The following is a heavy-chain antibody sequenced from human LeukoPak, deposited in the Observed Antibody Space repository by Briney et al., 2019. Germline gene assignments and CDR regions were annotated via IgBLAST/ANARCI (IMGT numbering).Heavy chain of an antibody. D-gene: IGHD4-11*01. CDR2: INPNSGET. Sequence: ASANVSCKTSGYTFTDYYIHWVRQAPGQGLEWMGWINPNSGETNSAQKFQGRVTMTGDTSISTAYMELRRVTSDDTAVYYCARDRDYSNTERGFDYWGQGTLVTVSS. CDR1: GYTFTDYY. V-gene: IGHV1-2*02. CDR3: ARDRDYSNTERGFDY. J-gene: IGHJ4*02.